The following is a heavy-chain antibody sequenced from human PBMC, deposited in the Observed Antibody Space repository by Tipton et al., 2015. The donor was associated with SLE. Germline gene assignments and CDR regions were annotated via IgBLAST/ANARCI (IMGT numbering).Heavy chain of an antibody. D-gene: IGHD3-16*01. CDR1: GYTFTSYG. Sequence: QVQLVQSGAEVKKPGASVKVSCKASGYTFTSYGISWVRQAPGQGLEWMGWISAYNGNTNYAQKLQGRVTMTTDTSTSTAYMELRSLRSDDTAVYYCARDNLFRATGDNDAFDIWGQGTIVTVSS. CDR3: ARDNLFRATGDNDAFDI. J-gene: IGHJ3*02. CDR2: ISAYNGNT. V-gene: IGHV1-18*01.